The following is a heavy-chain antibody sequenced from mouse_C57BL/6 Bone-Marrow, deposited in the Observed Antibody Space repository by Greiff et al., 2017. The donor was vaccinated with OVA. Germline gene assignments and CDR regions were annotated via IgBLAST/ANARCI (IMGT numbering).Heavy chain of an antibody. CDR2: IDPANGNT. J-gene: IGHJ1*03. D-gene: IGHD1-1*01. V-gene: IGHV14-3*01. CDR3: ARRPDYYGSSHWYFDV. Sequence: EVQLQQSVAELVRPGASVKLSCTASGFNIKNTYMHWVKQRPEPGLEWIGRIDPANGNTKYAPKFQGTATITADTSSNTAYLQLSSLTSEDTAIYYCARRPDYYGSSHWYFDVWGTGTTVTVSS. CDR1: GFNIKNTY.